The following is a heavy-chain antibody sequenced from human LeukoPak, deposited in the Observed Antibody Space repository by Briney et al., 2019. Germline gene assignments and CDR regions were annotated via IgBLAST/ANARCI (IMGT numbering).Heavy chain of an antibody. J-gene: IGHJ6*03. CDR3: TRDRGSVTYYYYYMDV. D-gene: IGHD2-15*01. Sequence: PGGSLRLSCTASGFTFGDYAMSWVRQAPGKGLEWVGFIRSKAYGGTTEYAASVKGRFTISRDDSKSIAYLQMNSLKTEDTAVYYCTRDRGSVTYYYYYMDVWGKGTTVTISS. V-gene: IGHV3-49*04. CDR1: GFTFGDYA. CDR2: IRSKAYGGTT.